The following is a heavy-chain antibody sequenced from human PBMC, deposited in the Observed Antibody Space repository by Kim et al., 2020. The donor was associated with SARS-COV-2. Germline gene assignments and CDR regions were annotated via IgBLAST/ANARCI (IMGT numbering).Heavy chain of an antibody. Sequence: GGSLRLSCAASGFTFSNAWMSWVRQAPGKGLEWVGRIKSKTDGGTTDYAAPVKGRFTISRDDSKNTLYLQMNSLKTEDTAVYYCTTIYWEWGLLDYWGQGTLVTVSS. CDR1: GFTFSNAW. J-gene: IGHJ4*02. V-gene: IGHV3-15*01. CDR3: TTIYWEWGLLDY. CDR2: IKSKTDGGTT. D-gene: IGHD1-26*01.